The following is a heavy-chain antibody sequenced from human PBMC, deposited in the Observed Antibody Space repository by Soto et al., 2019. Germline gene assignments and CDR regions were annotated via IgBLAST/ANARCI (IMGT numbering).Heavy chain of an antibody. CDR2: IYYSGST. D-gene: IGHD5-12*01. CDR3: ARGRDGYNWRFDP. Sequence: SSETLSLTCTVSGGSISSGGYYWSWIRQHPGKGLEWIGYIYYSGSTYYNPSLKSRVTISVDTSKNQFSLKLSSVTAADTAVYYCARGRDGYNWRFDPWGQGTLVTVSS. CDR1: GGSISSGGYY. J-gene: IGHJ5*02. V-gene: IGHV4-31*03.